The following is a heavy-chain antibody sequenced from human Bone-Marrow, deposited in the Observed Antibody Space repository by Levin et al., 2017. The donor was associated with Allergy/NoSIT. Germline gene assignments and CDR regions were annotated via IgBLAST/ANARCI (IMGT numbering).Heavy chain of an antibody. CDR1: GFTVFNSY. D-gene: IGHD2-8*01. Sequence: GGSLRLSCAVSGFTVFNSYMSWVRQAPGKGLEWLSIIYGSGATYYADSVQGRFTISRDRSTNTLFLQMNSLRVDDTAAYYCAREVYRRAAISGGNYYAMDVWGQGSAVTVSS. CDR2: IYGSGAT. V-gene: IGHV3-53*01. CDR3: AREVYRRAAISGGNYYAMDV. J-gene: IGHJ6*02.